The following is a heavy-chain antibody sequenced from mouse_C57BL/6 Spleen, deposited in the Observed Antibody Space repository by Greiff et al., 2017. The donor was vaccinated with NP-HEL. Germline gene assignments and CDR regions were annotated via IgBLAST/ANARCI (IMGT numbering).Heavy chain of an antibody. V-gene: IGHV1-53*01. CDR3: ARHDYGSSYGAMDY. CDR1: GYTFTSYW. D-gene: IGHD1-1*01. J-gene: IGHJ4*01. CDR2: INPSNGGT. Sequence: QVQLKQPGTELVKPGASVKLSCKASGYTFTSYWMHWVKQRPGQGLEWIGNINPSNGGTNYNEKLQSKATLTVDKSSSTAYMQLSSLTSEDSAVYYCARHDYGSSYGAMDYWGQGTSVTVSS.